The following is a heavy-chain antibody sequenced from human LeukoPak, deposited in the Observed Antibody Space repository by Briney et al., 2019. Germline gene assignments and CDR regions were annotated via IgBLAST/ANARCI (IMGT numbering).Heavy chain of an antibody. CDR1: GGSISIFY. V-gene: IGHV4-59*01. Sequence: PSETLSLTCTVSGGSISIFYWNWIRQPPGKGLEWVGSIYNSGSTTYNPSLKSRVTISGDTSKNQFSLKLTSVTAADTAVYYCTRDRELGFWGQGTLVTVSS. D-gene: IGHD1-26*01. CDR2: IYNSGST. J-gene: IGHJ4*02. CDR3: TRDRELGF.